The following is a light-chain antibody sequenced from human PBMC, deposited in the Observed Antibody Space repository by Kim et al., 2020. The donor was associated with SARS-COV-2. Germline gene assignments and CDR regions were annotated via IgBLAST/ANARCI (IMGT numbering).Light chain of an antibody. J-gene: IGLJ1*01. CDR2: GKN. CDR3: KSRDSSSDNHYV. CDR1: SLRSYY. Sequence: SSELTQDPAVSVALGQTVRITCQGDSLRSYYASWYQQKPGQAPVLVIYGKNNRPSGIPDRFSGSSSGNTASLTITGAQAEDEADYYCKSRDSSSDNHYVFGTGTKVTVL. V-gene: IGLV3-19*01.